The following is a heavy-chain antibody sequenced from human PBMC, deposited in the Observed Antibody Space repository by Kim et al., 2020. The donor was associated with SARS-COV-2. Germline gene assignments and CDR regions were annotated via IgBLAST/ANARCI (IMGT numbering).Heavy chain of an antibody. J-gene: IGHJ4*02. CDR3: AGGVNWNDVFGY. CDR2: IYYSGST. Sequence: SETLSLTCTVSGGSVSSGSYYWSWIRQPPGKGLEWIGYIYYSGSTNYNPSLKSRVTISVDTSKNQFSLKLSSVTAADTAVYYCAGGVNWNDVFGYCGQGTLVTFSS. D-gene: IGHD1-1*01. CDR1: GGSVSSGSYY. V-gene: IGHV4-61*01.